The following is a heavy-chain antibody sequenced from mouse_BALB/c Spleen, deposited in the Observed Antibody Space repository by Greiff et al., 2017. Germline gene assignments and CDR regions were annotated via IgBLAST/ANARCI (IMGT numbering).Heavy chain of an antibody. CDR1: GYAFSSYW. D-gene: IGHD4-1*01. Sequence: QVQLQQSGAELVRPGSSVKISCKASGYAFSSYWMNWVKQRPGQGLEWIGQIYPGDGDTNYNGKFKGKATLTADKSSSTAYMQLSSLTSEDSAVYFCARRWDLYAMDYWGQGTSVTVSS. J-gene: IGHJ4*01. CDR3: ARRWDLYAMDY. V-gene: IGHV1-80*01. CDR2: IYPGDGDT.